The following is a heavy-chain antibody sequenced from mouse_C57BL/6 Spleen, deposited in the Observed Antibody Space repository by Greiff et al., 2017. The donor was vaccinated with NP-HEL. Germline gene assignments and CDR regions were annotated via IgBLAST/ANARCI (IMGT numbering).Heavy chain of an antibody. V-gene: IGHV1-9*01. D-gene: IGHD1-1*01. CDR2: ILPGSGRT. J-gene: IGHJ1*03. Sequence: VQLKESGAELMKPGASVKLSCKATGYTFTGYWLEWVKQRPGHGLELIGEILPGSGRTNYNEKFKGKATFTADTSSNTAYMQLSSLTTEDSAIYYCASPDSPYGSSPHWYFDVWGTGTTVTVSS. CDR1: GYTFTGYW. CDR3: ASPDSPYGSSPHWYFDV.